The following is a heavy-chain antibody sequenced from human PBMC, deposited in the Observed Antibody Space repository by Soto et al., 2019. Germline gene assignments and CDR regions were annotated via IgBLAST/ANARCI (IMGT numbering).Heavy chain of an antibody. J-gene: IGHJ3*02. CDR3: ARDVTPGSRSLYLDAFDI. Sequence: EVQLEESGGDLVQPGGSLRLSCAASGFTLSSYWMTWVRQAPGKGLEWVANINRDASKMSYLDSVRGRFTISRDNVRNSLYLQLESPRADDTALYYCARDVTPGSRSLYLDAFDIWGPGTRVTVSS. V-gene: IGHV3-7*05. D-gene: IGHD3-10*01. CDR1: GFTLSSYW. CDR2: INRDASKM.